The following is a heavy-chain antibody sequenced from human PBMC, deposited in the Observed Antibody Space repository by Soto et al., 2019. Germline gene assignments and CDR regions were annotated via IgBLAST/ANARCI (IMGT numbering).Heavy chain of an antibody. CDR2: INAGNGNT. CDR3: VRDSPIGSTFSGYDGIDY. Sequence: ASVKVSCKASGYTFTSYAMHWVRQAPGQRLEWMGWINAGNGNTTYSQKFQGRVTITADKSTGTAYMELNSLRSEDTAVYYCVRDSPIGSTFSGYDGIDYWGQGTLVTVSS. J-gene: IGHJ4*02. D-gene: IGHD5-12*01. CDR1: GYTFTSYA. V-gene: IGHV1-3*01.